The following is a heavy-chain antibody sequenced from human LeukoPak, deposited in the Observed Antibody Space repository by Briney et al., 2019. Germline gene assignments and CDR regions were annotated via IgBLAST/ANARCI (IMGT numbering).Heavy chain of an antibody. CDR3: ARVVSSSWTGNEYFQH. Sequence: ASVKVSCKASGYTFTSYDINWVRQATGQGLEWMGWMNPNSGNTGYAQKFQGRVTMTRNTSISTAYMELSSLRSEDTAVYYCARVVSSSWTGNEYFQHWGQGTLVTVSS. J-gene: IGHJ1*01. V-gene: IGHV1-8*01. CDR1: GYTFTSYD. CDR2: MNPNSGNT. D-gene: IGHD6-13*01.